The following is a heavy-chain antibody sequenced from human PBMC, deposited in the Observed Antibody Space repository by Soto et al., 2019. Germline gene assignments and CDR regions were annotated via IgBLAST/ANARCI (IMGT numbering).Heavy chain of an antibody. CDR1: GGTFSSYA. V-gene: IGHV1-69*13. CDR3: ARAPYYYDGSGYYWGRRFDY. D-gene: IGHD3-22*01. Sequence: GASVKVSCKASGGTFSSYAISWVRQAPGQGLEWMGGIIPIFGTANYAQKFQGRVTITADESTNTAYMELSSLRSEDTAVYYCARAPYYYDGSGYYWGRRFDYWGQGTLVTVSS. CDR2: IIPIFGTA. J-gene: IGHJ4*02.